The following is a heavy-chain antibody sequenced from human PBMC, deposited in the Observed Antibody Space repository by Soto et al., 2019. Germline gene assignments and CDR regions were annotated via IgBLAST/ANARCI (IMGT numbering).Heavy chain of an antibody. CDR3: ATVGGYYDSSGYSPYYYGMDV. CDR2: IYSGGST. Sequence: GGSLRLSCAASGFTVSSNYMSWVRQAPGKGLEWVSVIYSGGSTYYADSVKGRFTISRDNSKNTLYLQMNSLRAEDTAVYYCATVGGYYDSSGYSPYYYGMDVWGQGTTVTVSS. CDR1: GFTVSSNY. V-gene: IGHV3-66*01. J-gene: IGHJ6*02. D-gene: IGHD3-22*01.